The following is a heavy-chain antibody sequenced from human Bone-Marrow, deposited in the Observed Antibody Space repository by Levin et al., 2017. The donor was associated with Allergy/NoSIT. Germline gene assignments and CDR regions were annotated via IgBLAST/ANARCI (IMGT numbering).Heavy chain of an antibody. Sequence: PSETLSLTCTVSGVSLTTTTFFWGWVRQPPGKGLEWLGSSYIGGTSYDNPSLQSRVTLSEDRYKSQFSLTLRSVTAADTAVYYCVQSRDSSSPMDSWGQGILVTVSS. CDR2: SYIGGTS. V-gene: IGHV4-39*01. CDR1: GVSLTTTTFF. J-gene: IGHJ4*02. D-gene: IGHD6-13*01. CDR3: VQSRDSSSPMDS.